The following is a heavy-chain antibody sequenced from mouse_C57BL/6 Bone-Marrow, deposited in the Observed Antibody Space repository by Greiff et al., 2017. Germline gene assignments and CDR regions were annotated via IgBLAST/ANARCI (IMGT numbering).Heavy chain of an antibody. J-gene: IGHJ1*03. V-gene: IGHV1-81*01. CDR2: IYPRSGNT. D-gene: IGHD2-3*01. CDR3: ARDGYYSWYFDV. CDR1: GYTFTSYG. Sequence: QVQLQQSGAALARPGASVKLSCKASGYTFTSYGISWVKQRTGQGLEWIGEIYPRSGNTYYNEKFKGKATLTADKSSSTAYMELRSLTSEDSAVYFCARDGYYSWYFDVWGTGTTVTVSS.